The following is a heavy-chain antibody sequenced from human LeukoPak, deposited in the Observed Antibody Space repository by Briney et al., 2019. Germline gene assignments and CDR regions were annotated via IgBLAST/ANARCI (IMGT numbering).Heavy chain of an antibody. CDR1: GFTFSSYS. V-gene: IGHV3-21*01. Sequence: PGGSLRLSCAASGFTFSSYSMNWVRQAPGKGLEWVSSISSSSSYIYYADSVKGRFTISRDNAKNSLYLQMNSLRAEDPAVYYCAKEYYDILTGYVRAFDIWGQGTMVTVSS. CDR3: AKEYYDILTGYVRAFDI. D-gene: IGHD3-9*01. J-gene: IGHJ3*02. CDR2: ISSSSSYI.